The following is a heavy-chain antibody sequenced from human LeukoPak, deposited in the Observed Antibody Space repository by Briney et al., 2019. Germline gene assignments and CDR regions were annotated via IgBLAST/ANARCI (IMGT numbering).Heavy chain of an antibody. D-gene: IGHD3-3*01. Sequence: GSGPTLVNPTQTLTLTCTYSGFSVNTNGVCMGWIRQPPGKALEWLSLFSWDDDERYSPPLKTRLTITRDTFKRQVFLTMTNMDPVDTATYFCAHGKKTPLSFCYFDHWGQGMLVSVSS. J-gene: IGHJ4*02. CDR3: AHGKKTPLSFCYFDH. CDR1: GFSVNTNGVC. V-gene: IGHV2-5*02. CDR2: FSWDDDE.